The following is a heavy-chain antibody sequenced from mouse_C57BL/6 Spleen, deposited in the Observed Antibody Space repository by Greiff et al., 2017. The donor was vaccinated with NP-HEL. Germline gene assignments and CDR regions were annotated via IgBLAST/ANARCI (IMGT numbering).Heavy chain of an antibody. V-gene: IGHV14-4*01. CDR2: IDPENGDT. J-gene: IGHJ2*01. D-gene: IGHD1-1*01. Sequence: EVQLQQSGAELVRPGASVKLSCTASGFNIKDDYMHWVKQRPEQGLEWIGWIDPENGDTAYASKFQGKATITADTSSNTAYLQLSSLTSEDTAVYYCTTITTVVAGSFDYWGQGTTLTVSS. CDR1: GFNIKDDY. CDR3: TTITTVVAGSFDY.